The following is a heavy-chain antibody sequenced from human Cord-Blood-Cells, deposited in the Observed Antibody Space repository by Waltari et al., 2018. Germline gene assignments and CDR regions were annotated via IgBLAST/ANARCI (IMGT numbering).Heavy chain of an antibody. D-gene: IGHD3-9*01. CDR1: GASIRSGSSS. CDR3: ARSGYDILTGYYDAFDI. Sequence: QVQLQESGPGLVKPSQTLSLTCTVSGASIRSGSSSWSWIRPPAGKGLEGIGYIYTRGSTNYNPSLKSRVTISVDTSKNQFSLKLSSVTAADTAVYYCARSGYDILTGYYDAFDIWGQGTMVTVSS. J-gene: IGHJ3*02. V-gene: IGHV4-61*09. CDR2: IYTRGST.